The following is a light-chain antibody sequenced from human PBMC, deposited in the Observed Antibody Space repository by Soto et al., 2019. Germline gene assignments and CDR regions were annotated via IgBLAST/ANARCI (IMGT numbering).Light chain of an antibody. Sequence: DLQMTQSPSSLSASVGERVTITCRASQEISNHLAWFQQKPGKPPKSLIYDASSLQSGVPSKFSGSGSGTDFTLTISSLQPEDFATYYCQQYHNYPVTFGGGTKVEIK. CDR3: QQYHNYPVT. V-gene: IGKV1-16*02. CDR2: DAS. J-gene: IGKJ4*01. CDR1: QEISNH.